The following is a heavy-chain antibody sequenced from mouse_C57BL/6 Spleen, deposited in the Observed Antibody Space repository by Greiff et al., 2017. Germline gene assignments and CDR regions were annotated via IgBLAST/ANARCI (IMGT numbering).Heavy chain of an antibody. J-gene: IGHJ2*01. CDR2: INPYNGGT. CDR1: GYTFTDYY. D-gene: IGHD3-3*01. CDR3: ARGGGTPFDY. Sequence: VQLKESGPVLVKPGASVKMSCKASGYTFTDYYMNWVKQSHGKSLEWIGVINPYNGGTSYNQKFKGKATLTVDKSSSTAYMELNSLTSEDSAVYYCARGGGTPFDYWGQGTTLTVSS. V-gene: IGHV1-19*01.